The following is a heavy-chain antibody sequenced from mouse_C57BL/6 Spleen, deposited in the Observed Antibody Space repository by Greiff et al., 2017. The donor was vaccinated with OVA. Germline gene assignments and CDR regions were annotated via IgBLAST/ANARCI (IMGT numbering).Heavy chain of an antibody. J-gene: IGHJ4*01. D-gene: IGHD1-1*01. Sequence: QVQLKQPGAELVKPGASVKLSCKASGYTFTSYWMHWVKQRPGQGLEWIGMIHPNSGSTNYNEKFKSKATLTVDKSSSTAYMQLSSLTSEDSAVYYCAREATVVATRYAMDYWGQGTSVTVSS. CDR1: GYTFTSYW. CDR3: AREATVVATRYAMDY. CDR2: IHPNSGST. V-gene: IGHV1-64*01.